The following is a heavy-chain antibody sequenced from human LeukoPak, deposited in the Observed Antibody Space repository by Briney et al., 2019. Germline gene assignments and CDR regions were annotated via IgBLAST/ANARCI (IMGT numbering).Heavy chain of an antibody. CDR2: INHSGST. Sequence: PSETLSLTCAVYGGSFSGYYWSWIRQPPGKGLEWIGEINHSGSTNYNPSLKSRVTISVDTSKNQFSLKLSSVTAADTAVYYCATSVSRSYYYYYMDVWGKGTTVTVSS. CDR1: GGSFSGYY. V-gene: IGHV4-34*01. J-gene: IGHJ6*03. CDR3: ATSVSRSYYYYYMDV. D-gene: IGHD5/OR15-5a*01.